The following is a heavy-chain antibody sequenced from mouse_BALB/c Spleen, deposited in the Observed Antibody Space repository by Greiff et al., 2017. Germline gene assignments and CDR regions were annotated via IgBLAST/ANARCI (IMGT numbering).Heavy chain of an antibody. Sequence: QVQLQQSGAELVRPGTSVKVSCKASGYAFTNYLIEWVKQRPGQGLEWIGVINPGSGGTNYNEKFKGKATLTADKSSSTAYMQLSSLTSDDSAVYYCARSMITNYYAMDYWGQGTSVTVSS. CDR3: ARSMITNYYAMDY. J-gene: IGHJ4*01. D-gene: IGHD2-4*01. CDR1: GYAFTNYL. CDR2: INPGSGGT. V-gene: IGHV1-54*01.